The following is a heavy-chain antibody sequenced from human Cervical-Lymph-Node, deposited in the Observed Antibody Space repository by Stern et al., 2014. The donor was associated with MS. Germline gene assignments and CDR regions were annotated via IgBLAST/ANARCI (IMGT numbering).Heavy chain of an antibody. CDR1: GFTFSSYW. V-gene: IGHV3-7*01. D-gene: IGHD3-9*01. CDR2: IKQDGSEK. CDR3: ARGYFDWLRNWFDP. Sequence: EVQLVQSGGGLVQPGGSLRLSCAASGFTFSSYWMSWVRQAPGKGLEWVASIKQDGSEKYYVDSVKGRFTISRDNAKNSLYLQMNSLRAEDTAVYYCARGYFDWLRNWFDPWGQGTLVTVSS. J-gene: IGHJ5*02.